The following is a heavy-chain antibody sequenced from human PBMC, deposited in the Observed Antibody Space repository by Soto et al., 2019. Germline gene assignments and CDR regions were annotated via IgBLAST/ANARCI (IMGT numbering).Heavy chain of an antibody. V-gene: IGHV3-13*04. J-gene: IGHJ5*02. CDR1: GFTFSRYD. CDR3: ARGALGFDP. Sequence: EVQVVESGGGLVQPGGSLRLSCAASGFTFSRYDMHWVRQATGRGLEWVSGIGTSGDTYYAGSVKGRFTISRENAKNSVYHQMNSLRAGDTAVYYCARGALGFDPWGQGTLVAVSS. D-gene: IGHD6-6*01. CDR2: IGTSGDT.